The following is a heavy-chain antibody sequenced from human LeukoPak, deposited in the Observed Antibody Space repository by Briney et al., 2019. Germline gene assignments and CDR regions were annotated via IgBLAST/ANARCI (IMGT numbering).Heavy chain of an antibody. V-gene: IGHV4-59*12. CDR2: IYYSGST. J-gene: IGHJ4*02. D-gene: IGHD3-10*01. CDR1: GGSISSYY. Sequence: KTSETLSLTCTVSGGSISSYYWSWIRQPPGKGLEWIGYIYYSGSTNYNPSLKSRVTISVDTSKNQFSLKLSSVTAADTAVYYCARDPPMVSGYWGQGTLVTVSS. CDR3: ARDPPMVSGY.